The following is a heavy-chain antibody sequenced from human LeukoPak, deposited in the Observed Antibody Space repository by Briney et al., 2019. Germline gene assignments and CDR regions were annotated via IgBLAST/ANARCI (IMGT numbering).Heavy chain of an antibody. CDR2: IIPIFGTA. CDR1: GGTFSSYA. V-gene: IGHV1-69*01. J-gene: IGHJ6*02. Sequence: GASVKVSCKASGGTFSSYAISWVRQAPGQGLEWMGGIIPIFGTAIYAQEFQGRVTITADESTSTAYMELSSLRSEDTAVYYCARVGGSGQLVLTTDYYYGMDVWGQGTTVTVSS. D-gene: IGHD6-6*01. CDR3: ARVGGSGQLVLTTDYYYGMDV.